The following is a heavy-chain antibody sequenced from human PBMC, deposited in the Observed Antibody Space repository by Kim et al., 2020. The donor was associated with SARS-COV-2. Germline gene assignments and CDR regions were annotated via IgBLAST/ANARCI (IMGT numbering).Heavy chain of an antibody. CDR3: ARDEGDSSGWFGYYGMDV. CDR1: GFTFSSYS. D-gene: IGHD3-22*01. Sequence: GGSLRLSCAASGFTFSSYSMNWVRQAPGKGLEWVSSISSSSSYIYYADSVKGRFTISRDNAKNSLYLQMNSLRAEDTAVYYCARDEGDSSGWFGYYGMDVWGQGTTVTVSS. V-gene: IGHV3-21*01. CDR2: ISSSSSYI. J-gene: IGHJ6*02.